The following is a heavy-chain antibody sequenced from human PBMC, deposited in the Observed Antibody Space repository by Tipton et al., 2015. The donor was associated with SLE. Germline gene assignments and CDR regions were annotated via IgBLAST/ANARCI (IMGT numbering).Heavy chain of an antibody. CDR1: GGSISSHY. Sequence: TLSLTCTVSGGSISSHYWSWIRQPPGKGLEWIGEIYHSGSTNYNPSLKSRVTISVDKSKNQFSLKLSSVTAADTAVYYCAREIIAAAGRGAFDIWGQGTMVTVSS. CDR2: IYHSGST. J-gene: IGHJ3*02. D-gene: IGHD6-13*01. CDR3: AREIIAAAGRGAFDI. V-gene: IGHV4-59*11.